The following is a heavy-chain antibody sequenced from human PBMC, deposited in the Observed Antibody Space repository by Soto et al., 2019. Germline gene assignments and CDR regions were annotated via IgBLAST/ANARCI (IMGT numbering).Heavy chain of an antibody. J-gene: IGHJ4*02. CDR2: ISGSGGYI. CDR3: AKDDGGITIFVGLDY. CDR1: GFTFSSYA. D-gene: IGHD3-3*01. V-gene: IGHV3-23*01. Sequence: EVQLLDPPGGLVQPGGSLRLSCAASGFTFSSYAMSWVRQAPGKGLEWVSGISGSGGYIYYADSVKGRFTISRDNSKNTLYLQMNSLRAEDTAVYYCAKDDGGITIFVGLDYWGQGTLVTVSS.